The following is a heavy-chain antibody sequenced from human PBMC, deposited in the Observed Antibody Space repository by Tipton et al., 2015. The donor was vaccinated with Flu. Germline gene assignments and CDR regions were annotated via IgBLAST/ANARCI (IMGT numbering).Heavy chain of an antibody. CDR1: GGSISSYY. D-gene: IGHD2-15*01. J-gene: IGHJ5*02. Sequence: LSLTCTVSGGSISSYYWSWIRQPPGKGLEWIGYIYYSGSTNYNPSLKSRVTISVDTSKNQFSLKLSSVTAADTAVYYCARGYCSGGSCPLFDPWGQGTLVTVPS. CDR3: ARGYCSGGSCPLFDP. V-gene: IGHV4-59*01. CDR2: IYYSGST.